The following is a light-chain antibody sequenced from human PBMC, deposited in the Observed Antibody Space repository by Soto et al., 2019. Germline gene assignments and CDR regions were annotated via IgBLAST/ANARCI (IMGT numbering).Light chain of an antibody. CDR3: ATWDDDLTGLV. Sequence: QSVVTQPPSASGTPGQTITISCSGSNSNIGRNYVYWYQQLPGTAPKLLIYNYNLRPSGVVDRFSGSRSGTSASLAISGLRSEDEADYYCATWDDDLTGLVFGGGTKVTVL. CDR1: NSNIGRNY. V-gene: IGLV1-47*02. J-gene: IGLJ3*02. CDR2: NYN.